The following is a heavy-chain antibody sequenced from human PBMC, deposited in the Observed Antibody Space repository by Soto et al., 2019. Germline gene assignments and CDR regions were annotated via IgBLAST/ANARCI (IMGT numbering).Heavy chain of an antibody. CDR1: GDTFNFYT. V-gene: IGHV1-69*02. J-gene: IGHJ4*02. D-gene: IGHD3-10*01. CDR3: ATNYGSGSTHFDY. CDR2: VIPMLRMP. Sequence: QVQLVQSGAEVRKPGSSVKVSCTASGDTFNFYTISWVRQAPGQGLEWMGRVIPMLRMPNYAQKFQGRVTISADKSTSTAYMALSSLRSDDTAVYYCATNYGSGSTHFDYWGQGTLVTVSS.